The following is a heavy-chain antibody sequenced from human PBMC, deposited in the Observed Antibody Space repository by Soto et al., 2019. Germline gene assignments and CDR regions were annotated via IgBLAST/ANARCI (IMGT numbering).Heavy chain of an antibody. J-gene: IGHJ1*01. CDR2: IIGSGDSA. CDR1: GFSFNSYS. D-gene: IGHD4-17*01. V-gene: IGHV3-23*01. CDR3: ARDRGTTTVTFDAFQH. Sequence: EVQLLESGGGLVQPGGSLRLSCAASGFSFNSYSMSWVRQAPGKGLEWVAGIIGSGDSAYYADSVKGRFTISRDNSKNTLSLQMNSLRAGDTAIYYCARDRGTTTVTFDAFQHWGQGTLVAVS.